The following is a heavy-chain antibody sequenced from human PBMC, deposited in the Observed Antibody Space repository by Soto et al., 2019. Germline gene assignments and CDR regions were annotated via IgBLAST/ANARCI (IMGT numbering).Heavy chain of an antibody. CDR3: ARGLYCSGGSCPDY. D-gene: IGHD2-15*01. CDR2: MNPNSGNT. J-gene: IGHJ4*02. V-gene: IGHV1-8*01. CDR1: GYTFTSYD. Sequence: GASVKVSCKASGYTFTSYDINWVLQATGQGLEWMGWMNPNSGNTGYAQKFQGRVTMTRNTSISTAYMELSSLRSEDTAVYYCARGLYCSGGSCPDYWGQGTLVTVSS.